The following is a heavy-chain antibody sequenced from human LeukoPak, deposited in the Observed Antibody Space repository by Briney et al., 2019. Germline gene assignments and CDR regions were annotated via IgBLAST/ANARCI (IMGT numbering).Heavy chain of an antibody. CDR3: ARLSYSDLYSSGWHFDY. CDR1: GGSISSYY. V-gene: IGHV4-59*08. Sequence: SETLSLTCTVSGGSISSYYWSWIRQPPGKGLEWIGYIYYSGSTSYNPSLKSRVTISVDTSKNQFSLKLSSVTAADTAVYYCARLSYSDLYSSGWHFDYWGQGTLVTVSS. D-gene: IGHD6-19*01. CDR2: IYYSGST. J-gene: IGHJ4*02.